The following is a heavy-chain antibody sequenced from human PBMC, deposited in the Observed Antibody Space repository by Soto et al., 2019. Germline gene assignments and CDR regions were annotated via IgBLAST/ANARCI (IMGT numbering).Heavy chain of an antibody. Sequence: EVQLVESGGGLVQPGRSLRLSCAASGFTFDDYAMHWVRQAPWKGLEWVSGISWNSGSIGYADSVKGRFTISRDNAKSSLYLQMNSLRAEDTALYYCAKDWDYDSSGDFDYWGQGTLVTVSS. V-gene: IGHV3-9*01. J-gene: IGHJ4*02. CDR2: ISWNSGSI. D-gene: IGHD3-22*01. CDR1: GFTFDDYA. CDR3: AKDWDYDSSGDFDY.